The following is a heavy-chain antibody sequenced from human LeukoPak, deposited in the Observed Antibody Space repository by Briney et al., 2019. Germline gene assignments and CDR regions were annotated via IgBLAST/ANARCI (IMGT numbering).Heavy chain of an antibody. V-gene: IGHV3-23*01. Sequence: GESLRLSCAASGFTFSNYGMGWVRQTPGKGLEWLSSVSGSGANTYYADSVKGRFTISRDNSRDRIYLQMNSLRTDDTAVYYCAKQVSAAVVQYYFDYWGQGTLVTVSS. D-gene: IGHD6-13*01. CDR2: VSGSGANT. J-gene: IGHJ4*02. CDR3: AKQVSAAVVQYYFDY. CDR1: GFTFSNYG.